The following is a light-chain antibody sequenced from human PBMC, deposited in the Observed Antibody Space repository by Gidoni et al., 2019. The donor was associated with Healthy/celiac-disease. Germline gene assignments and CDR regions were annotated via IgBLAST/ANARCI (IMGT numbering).Light chain of an antibody. J-gene: IGLJ2*01. CDR2: GNS. CDR3: QSYDSSLSGHVV. V-gene: IGLV1-40*01. Sequence: QSVLTQPPSVSGAPGQRVPISCTGSRPNIGAGYDVHWYQQLPGTAPKLLIYGNSNRPSGVPDRFSGSKSGTSASLAITGLQAEDEADYYCQSYDSSLSGHVVFGGGTKLTVL. CDR1: RPNIGAGYD.